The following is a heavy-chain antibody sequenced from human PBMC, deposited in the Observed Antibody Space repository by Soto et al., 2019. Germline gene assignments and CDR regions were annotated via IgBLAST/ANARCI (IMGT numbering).Heavy chain of an antibody. CDR3: ARGEGYCSGGSCYRWCDP. D-gene: IGHD2-15*01. CDR2: INAGNGNT. J-gene: IGHJ5*02. Sequence: QVQLVQSGAEVKKPGASVKVSCKASGYTFTKYAMHWVRQAPGQRLEWMGWINAGNGNTKYSQKFQGRVTINRETSASTAYMELSSLRSEDTAVYYCARGEGYCSGGSCYRWCDPWGQGTLVTVSS. V-gene: IGHV1-3*01. CDR1: GYTFTKYA.